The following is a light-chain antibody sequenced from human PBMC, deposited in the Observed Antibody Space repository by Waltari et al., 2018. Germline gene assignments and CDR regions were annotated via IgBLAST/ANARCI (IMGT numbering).Light chain of an antibody. Sequence: DIVMTQSPDSLTVSPGERATINCRSSQSVSDHVNNKNYLAWYRQKPGQPPKLLISWASTREFGVPDRFSGTGSGTELTLTISSLQAEDVAVYYCQQYYNTPPTFGRGTKVEIK. J-gene: IGKJ1*01. V-gene: IGKV4-1*01. CDR3: QQYYNTPPT. CDR1: QSVSDHVNNKNY. CDR2: WAS.